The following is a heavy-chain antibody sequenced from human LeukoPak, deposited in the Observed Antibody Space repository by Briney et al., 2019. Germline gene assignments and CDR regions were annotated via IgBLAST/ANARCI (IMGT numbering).Heavy chain of an antibody. CDR1: GGSLSSGGYY. CDR3: ARYDYGDFPGSYFQH. CDR2: IYDSGST. D-gene: IGHD4-17*01. J-gene: IGHJ1*01. V-gene: IGHV4-31*03. Sequence: SETLSLTCTVSGGSLSSGGYYWSWIRQHPGTGLEWIGYIYDSGSTYYNPSLKSRVTMSVDTSKNQFSLNLRSATAADTAVYYCARYDYGDFPGSYFQHWGQGTLVTVSS.